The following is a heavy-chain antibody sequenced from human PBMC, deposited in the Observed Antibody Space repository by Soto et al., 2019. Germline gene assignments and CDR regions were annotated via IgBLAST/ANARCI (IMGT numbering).Heavy chain of an antibody. CDR1: GGSISSGGYY. Sequence: PSETLSLTCTVSGGSISSGGYYWSWIRQHPGKGLEWIGYIYYSGSTYYNPSLKSRVTISVDTSKNQFSLKLSSVTAADTAVYYCARGARVVILRGGYYFDYWGQGTLVTVSS. CDR3: ARGARVVILRGGYYFDY. CDR2: IYYSGST. J-gene: IGHJ4*02. D-gene: IGHD3-3*01. V-gene: IGHV4-31*03.